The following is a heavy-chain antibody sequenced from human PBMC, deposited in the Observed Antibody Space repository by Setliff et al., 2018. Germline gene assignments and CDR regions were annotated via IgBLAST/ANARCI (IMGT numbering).Heavy chain of an antibody. CDR3: ARLALTGYDTSGYYYALDYYYYMDV. CDR2: VSYDGRNK. J-gene: IGHJ6*03. V-gene: IGHV3-30*07. Sequence: GGSLRLSCAASGFTFSTYAIHWVRQGPGKGLEWVAIVSYDGRNKYYADSVKGRFTISRDNSKNTVSLQMNSLRAEDTAVYFCARLALTGYDTSGYYYALDYYYYMDVWGKGTTVTVSS. CDR1: GFTFSTYA. D-gene: IGHD3-22*01.